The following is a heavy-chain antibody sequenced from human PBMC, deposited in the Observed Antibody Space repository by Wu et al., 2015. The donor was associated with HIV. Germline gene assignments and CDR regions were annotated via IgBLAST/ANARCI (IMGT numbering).Heavy chain of an antibody. D-gene: IGHD3-3*01. CDR3: AREFYDLSRSQKATNWFDP. J-gene: IGHJ5*02. Sequence: QVQLLQSGAEVKKPGASVMVSCKASGYTFTDYYMYWVRQAPGQRLEWVGWINPNSGGSMSAEEFQGRVTMTTDTSINTAFMELTRLTSDDTAVYFCAREFYDLSRSQKATNWFDPWGQGNSGHRLL. CDR1: GYTFTDYY. V-gene: IGHV1-2*02. CDR2: INPNSGGS.